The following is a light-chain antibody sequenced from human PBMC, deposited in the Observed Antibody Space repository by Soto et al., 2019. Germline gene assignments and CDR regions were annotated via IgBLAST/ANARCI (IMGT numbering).Light chain of an antibody. CDR2: AAS. J-gene: IGKJ4*01. CDR3: QQPNGLT. V-gene: IGKV1-9*01. Sequence: DIQLTQSPSFLSASVGDRVTITCRASQGISSYLAWYQQKPGKAPKLLIYAASTLQSGVPSRFSGSGSGTELTLTISSQQAEDFATYYCQQPNGLTFGGGTKVEIK. CDR1: QGISSY.